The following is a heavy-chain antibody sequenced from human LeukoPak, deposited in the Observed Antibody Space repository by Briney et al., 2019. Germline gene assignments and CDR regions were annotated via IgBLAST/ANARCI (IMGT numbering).Heavy chain of an antibody. Sequence: PGGSLRLSCAASGFTFSSYWMHWVRQAPGKGLVWVSRINSDGSSTNYADSVKGRFTISRDNAKNTLYLQMNSLRAEDTAVYYCARARRDIVTTPDWGQGTLVTVSS. D-gene: IGHD5-12*01. CDR2: INSDGSST. V-gene: IGHV3-74*01. CDR3: ARARRDIVTTPD. J-gene: IGHJ4*02. CDR1: GFTFSSYW.